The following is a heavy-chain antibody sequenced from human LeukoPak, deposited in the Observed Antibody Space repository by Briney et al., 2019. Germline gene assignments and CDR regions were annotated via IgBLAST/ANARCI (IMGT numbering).Heavy chain of an antibody. V-gene: IGHV5-51*01. CDR1: GYSFTSYW. D-gene: IGHD2-15*01. CDR3: ATGNYCSGGSCYWGDVDYFDY. CDR2: VYLGDSDT. J-gene: IGHJ4*02. Sequence: GESLKISCKGSGYSFTSYWIGWVRQMPGKGLEWMGIVYLGDSDTRYSPSFQGQVTISADKSISTAYLQWSSLKASDTAMYYCATGNYCSGGSCYWGDVDYFDYWGQGTLVTVSS.